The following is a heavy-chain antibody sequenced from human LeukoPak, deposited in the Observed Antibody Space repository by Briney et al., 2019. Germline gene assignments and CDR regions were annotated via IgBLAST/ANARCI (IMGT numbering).Heavy chain of an antibody. CDR1: GFTVSSNY. D-gene: IGHD6-13*01. J-gene: IGHJ4*02. Sequence: GGSLRLSCAASGFTVSSNYMNWVRQAPGKGLEWVSYISSSGSTIYYADSVKGRFTISRDNAKNSLYLQMNSLRDEDTAVYYCARDSSSSWYFDYWGQGTLVTVSS. CDR3: ARDSSSSWYFDY. CDR2: ISSSGSTI. V-gene: IGHV3-48*02.